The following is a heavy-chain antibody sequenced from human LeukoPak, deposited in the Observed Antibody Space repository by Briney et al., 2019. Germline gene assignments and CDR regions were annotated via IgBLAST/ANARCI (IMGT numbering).Heavy chain of an antibody. J-gene: IGHJ4*02. CDR1: GYTFTSYG. Sequence: GASVKVSCKASGYTFTSYGISWVRQAPGQGLEWMGWISAYNGNTNYAQKLQGRVTMATDTSTSTAYMELRSLRSDDTAVYYCARDGFRIAAAGRGVDYWGQGTLVTVSS. CDR3: ARDGFRIAAAGRGVDY. D-gene: IGHD6-13*01. V-gene: IGHV1-18*01. CDR2: ISAYNGNT.